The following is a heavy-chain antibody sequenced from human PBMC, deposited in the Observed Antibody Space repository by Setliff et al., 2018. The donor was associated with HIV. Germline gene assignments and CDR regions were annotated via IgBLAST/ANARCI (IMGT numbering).Heavy chain of an antibody. Sequence: PSETLSLTCAVYGGSFSGYYWSWIRQPPGKGLEWIGEINHSGSTNYNPSLKSRVTMSVDTSKKQFSLKLTSVTAADTAVYYCAGNFYYSGSGIWAGLDSWGQGTLVTVSS. V-gene: IGHV4-34*01. J-gene: IGHJ4*02. CDR1: GGSFSGYY. D-gene: IGHD3-10*01. CDR3: AGNFYYSGSGIWAGLDS. CDR2: INHSGST.